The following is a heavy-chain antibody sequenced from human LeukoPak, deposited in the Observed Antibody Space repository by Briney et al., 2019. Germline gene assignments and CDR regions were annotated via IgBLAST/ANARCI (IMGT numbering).Heavy chain of an antibody. D-gene: IGHD1-1*01. CDR1: GFTFSTYA. Sequence: GGSLRLSCAVSGFTFSTYAMSWVRQAPGKGLEWVSAISANGADTYYADSVKGRFTISRDNSNNMLYLHMNSLRADDTAVYYCVKGGIGWNEEYFHNWGQGTLVTVSS. J-gene: IGHJ1*01. CDR2: ISANGADT. CDR3: VKGGIGWNEEYFHN. V-gene: IGHV3-23*01.